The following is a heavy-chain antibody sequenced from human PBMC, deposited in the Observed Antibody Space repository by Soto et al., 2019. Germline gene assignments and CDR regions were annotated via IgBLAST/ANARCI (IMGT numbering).Heavy chain of an antibody. CDR1: GFTFSSYA. V-gene: IGHV3-30-3*01. CDR2: ISYDGSNK. J-gene: IGHJ4*02. CDR3: ARDLLLWFGELSPLAY. D-gene: IGHD3-10*01. Sequence: GGSLRLSCAASGFTFSSYAMHWVRQAPGKGLEWVAVISYDGSNKYYADSVKSRFTISRDNSKNTLYLQMNSLRAEDTAVYYCARDLLLWFGELSPLAYWGQGTLVTVS.